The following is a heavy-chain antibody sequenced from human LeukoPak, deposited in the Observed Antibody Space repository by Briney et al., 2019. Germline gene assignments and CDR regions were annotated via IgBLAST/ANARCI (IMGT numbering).Heavy chain of an antibody. V-gene: IGHV3-33*06. Sequence: PGGSLRLSCVASGFTFSNYGMHWVRQAPGKGLEWVAIIWFDGSNIYYADSVKGRFTISRDNSKNTLFLQMNSLRAEDTAVYYCAKTTSGYSRLMDYWGQGTLVTVSS. CDR3: AKTTSGYSRLMDY. D-gene: IGHD3-3*01. CDR1: GFTFSNYG. CDR2: IWFDGSNI. J-gene: IGHJ4*02.